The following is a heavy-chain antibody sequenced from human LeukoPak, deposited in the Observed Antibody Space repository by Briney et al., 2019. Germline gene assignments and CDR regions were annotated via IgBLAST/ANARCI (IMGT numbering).Heavy chain of an antibody. J-gene: IGHJ4*02. D-gene: IGHD2-2*01. CDR3: ATEGTHCSSTKCYYYFDY. V-gene: IGHV3-30*03. CDR1: GFTFNSYG. CDR2: ISYDGSNK. Sequence: GGSLRLSCAASGFTFNSYGMDWVRQAPGKGLEWVAVISYDGSNKYYADSVKGRFTISRDNAKNSLYLQMNSLRAEDTAVYYCATEGTHCSSTKCYYYFDYWGQGTLVTVSS.